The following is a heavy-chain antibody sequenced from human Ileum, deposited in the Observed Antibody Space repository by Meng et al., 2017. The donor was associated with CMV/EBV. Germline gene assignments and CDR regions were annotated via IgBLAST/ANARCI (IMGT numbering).Heavy chain of an antibody. D-gene: IGHD3-10*01. CDR3: ARDMGKYGSGSPPDY. V-gene: IGHV3-21*01. CDR2: ISSSSSYI. Sequence: GGSLRLSCAASGFTFSSYSMNWVRQAPGKGLEWVSSISSSSSYIYYADSLKGRFTISRDNAKNSLYLQMNSLRAEDTAVYYCARDMGKYGSGSPPDYWGQGTLVTVSS. CDR1: GFTFSSYS. J-gene: IGHJ4*02.